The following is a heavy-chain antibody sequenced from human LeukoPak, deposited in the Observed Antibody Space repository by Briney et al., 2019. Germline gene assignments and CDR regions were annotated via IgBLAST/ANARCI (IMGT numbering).Heavy chain of an antibody. CDR1: RGSLSSYQ. CDR2: MYFGGGT. D-gene: IGHD2-2*01. V-gene: IGHV4-59*01. J-gene: IGHJ6*02. CDR3: ARYIVVLPAGRDYYGVDV. Sequence: SETLSLTCAVSRGSLSSYQWTWLRQTPEKGVEWVGNMYFGGGTDYNPSLLSGASTSVDTSKNQFSLMLTSVTAADTAVYFCARYIVVLPAGRDYYGVDVWGQGTTVTVSS.